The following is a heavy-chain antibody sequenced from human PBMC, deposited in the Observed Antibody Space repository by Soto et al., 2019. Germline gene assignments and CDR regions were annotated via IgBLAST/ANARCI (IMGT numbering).Heavy chain of an antibody. CDR2: ISSNGGST. V-gene: IGHV3-64D*06. Sequence: PGGSLRLSCSASGFTFSSYAMHWVRQAPGKGLEYVSAISSNGGSTYYADSVKGRFTISRDNSKNTLYLQMSSLRAEDTAVYYCVKGQRRTVVTPEDYWGQGTLVTVSS. CDR3: VKGQRRTVVTPEDY. D-gene: IGHD2-21*02. CDR1: GFTFSSYA. J-gene: IGHJ4*02.